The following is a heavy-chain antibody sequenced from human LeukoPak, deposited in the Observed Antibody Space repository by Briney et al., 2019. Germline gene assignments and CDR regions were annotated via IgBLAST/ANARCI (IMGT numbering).Heavy chain of an antibody. CDR3: ARDIGDYYGSGSYWLL. CDR2: VNPHSGGT. V-gene: IGHV1-2*02. D-gene: IGHD3-10*01. Sequence: ASAKVSCKASGYNFIDYYIHWVRQPPGQGLEWMGWVNPHSGGTKFAQKFQGRVTMTRDTSINTAYMEVSSLRSDDTAVYYCARDIGDYYGSGSYWLLWGQGTLVTVAS. CDR1: GYNFIDYY. J-gene: IGHJ4*02.